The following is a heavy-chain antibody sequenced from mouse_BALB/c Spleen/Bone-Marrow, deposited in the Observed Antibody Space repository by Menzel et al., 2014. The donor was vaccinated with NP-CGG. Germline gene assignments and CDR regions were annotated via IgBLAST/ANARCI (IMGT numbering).Heavy chain of an antibody. CDR2: INPSNGRT. J-gene: IGHJ1*01. D-gene: IGHD1-1*01. CDR3: APYYYGSSYGFYWYFDV. V-gene: IGHV1S81*02. Sequence: QVQLQQPGAELVKPGASVKLSCKASGYTFTSYWMHWVKQRPGQGLEWIGEINPSNGRTNYNEKFKGKATLTVDKSSSTAYMQLSSLTSEDSAVYYCAPYYYGSSYGFYWYFDVWGAGTTVTVSS. CDR1: GYTFTSYW.